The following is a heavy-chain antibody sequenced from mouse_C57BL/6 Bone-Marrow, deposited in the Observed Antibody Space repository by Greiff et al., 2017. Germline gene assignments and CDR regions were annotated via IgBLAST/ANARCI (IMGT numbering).Heavy chain of an antibody. J-gene: IGHJ1*03. CDR3: ARDGGYGSRYWYFDV. D-gene: IGHD1-1*01. Sequence: EVMLVESEGGLVQPGSSMKLSCTASGFTFSDYYMAWVRQVPEKGLEWVANINYDGSSTYYLDSLKSRFIISRDNAKNILYLQMSSLKSEDTATHYCARDGGYGSRYWYFDVWGTGTTVTVSS. V-gene: IGHV5-16*01. CDR2: INYDGSST. CDR1: GFTFSDYY.